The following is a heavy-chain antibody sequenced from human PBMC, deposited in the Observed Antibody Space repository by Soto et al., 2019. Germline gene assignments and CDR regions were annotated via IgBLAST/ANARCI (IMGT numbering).Heavy chain of an antibody. V-gene: IGHV4-30-2*01. D-gene: IGHD4-17*01. Sequence: QLQLQESGSGLVKPSQTLSLTCAVSGGSISSGGYSWSWIRQPPGKGLEWIGYIQHGGSTYYNPSLKSRVTISVDRSKNPFSLKLTSVTAADTAVYYCASAHYGDYGYGMDVWGQGTTVTVSS. CDR1: GGSISSGGYS. CDR3: ASAHYGDYGYGMDV. J-gene: IGHJ6*02. CDR2: IQHGGST.